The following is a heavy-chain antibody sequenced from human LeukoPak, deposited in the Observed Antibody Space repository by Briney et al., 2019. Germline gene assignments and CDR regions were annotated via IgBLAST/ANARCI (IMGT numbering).Heavy chain of an antibody. CDR1: GYSFTSYW. Sequence: GESLKISCKGSGYSFTSYWIGWVRQMPGKGLEWMGIIYPGDSDTRYSPSFQGQVTISAVKSISTAYLQWSSLKASDTAMYYCARIRYCSSTSCYVPNWFDPWGQGTLVTVSS. V-gene: IGHV5-51*01. CDR2: IYPGDSDT. J-gene: IGHJ5*02. CDR3: ARIRYCSSTSCYVPNWFDP. D-gene: IGHD2-2*01.